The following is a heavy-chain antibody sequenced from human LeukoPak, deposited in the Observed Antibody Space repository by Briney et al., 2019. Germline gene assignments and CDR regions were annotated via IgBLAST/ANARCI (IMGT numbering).Heavy chain of an antibody. CDR2: IYPDDSDT. J-gene: IGHJ4*02. CDR1: EYSFPNYC. V-gene: IGHV5-51*01. D-gene: IGHD2-21*02. Sequence: GESLKISCKHSEYSFPNYCIGWVRQMPGKGLEWMGIIYPDDSDTRYSPSFQGQVTISADKSISTAYLQWSSLKASDTAMYYCARRAYCGGDCYIDYWGQGTLVTVSS. CDR3: ARRAYCGGDCYIDY.